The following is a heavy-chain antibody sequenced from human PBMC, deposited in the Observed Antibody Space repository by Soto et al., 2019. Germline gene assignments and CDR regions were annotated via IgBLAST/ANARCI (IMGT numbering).Heavy chain of an antibody. J-gene: IGHJ6*02. D-gene: IGHD2-15*01. CDR1: GYTFTCYY. Sequence: ASVKVSCQKYGYTFTCYYMHWVRHAPGQGLEWMGIINPSGGSTSYAQKFQGRVTMTRDTSTSTVYMELSSLRSEDTAVYYCARLRLPNYYYDGMDVWGQGTKVTVSS. CDR2: INPSGGST. V-gene: IGHV1-46*01. CDR3: ARLRLPNYYYDGMDV.